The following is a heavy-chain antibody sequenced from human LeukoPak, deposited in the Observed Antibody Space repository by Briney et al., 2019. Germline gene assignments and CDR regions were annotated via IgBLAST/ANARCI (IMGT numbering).Heavy chain of an antibody. V-gene: IGHV1-3*03. CDR1: GYTFTSYA. J-gene: IGHJ5*02. Sequence: GASVTVSCKASGYTFTSYALHLVRHPPGQRLEGVGWLNAGNGNTKYSQEFQGRVTITRDTSASTAYMELGSLRSEDMAAYYCARDKSGTPMITGWFDPGGQGTLVTVSS. D-gene: IGHD5-18*01. CDR2: LNAGNGNT. CDR3: ARDKSGTPMITGWFDP.